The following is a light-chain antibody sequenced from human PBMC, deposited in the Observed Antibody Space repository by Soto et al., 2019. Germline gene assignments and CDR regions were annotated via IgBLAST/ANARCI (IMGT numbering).Light chain of an antibody. Sequence: EIVLTQSPGTLSLSPGERATLSCRASQSVSNSYLAWYQQKPGQAPRLLIYAASTRATGIPERFSGSGSGTDFTLTISRLEPEDFAVYYCQQYGSSPTWTFGQGTKVDIK. J-gene: IGKJ1*01. CDR1: QSVSNSY. CDR3: QQYGSSPTWT. V-gene: IGKV3-20*01. CDR2: AAS.